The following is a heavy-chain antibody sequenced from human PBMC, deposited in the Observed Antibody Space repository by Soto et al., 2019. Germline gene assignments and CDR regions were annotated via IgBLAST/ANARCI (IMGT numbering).Heavy chain of an antibody. CDR2: IIPIFGTA. J-gene: IGHJ4*02. CDR3: ARDGGRHSGGIDY. CDR1: GGTFSSYS. V-gene: IGHV1-69*01. D-gene: IGHD1-26*01. Sequence: QVQLVQSGAEVKKPGSSVKVSCKASGGTFSSYSINWVRQAPGQGLEWMGEIIPIFGTANYAQKFQGRVTINANESKSTAYMDLSSLRSEDTAVYYCARDGGRHSGGIDYWGQGTLVTVSS.